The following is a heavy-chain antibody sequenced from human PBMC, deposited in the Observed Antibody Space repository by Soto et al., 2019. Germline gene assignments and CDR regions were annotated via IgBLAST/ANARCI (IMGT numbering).Heavy chain of an antibody. CDR1: GFTFSSYA. V-gene: IGHV3-30-3*01. CDR3: PRNRGDSSCWYYYWYFDL. CDR2: ISYDGSNK. D-gene: IGHD6-19*01. J-gene: IGHJ2*01. Sequence: QVQLVESGGGVVQPGRSLRLSCAASGFTFSSYAMHWVRQAPGKGLEWVAVISYDGSNKYYADSVKCRFTISRDNSKNTLYLQINSLRAEDTAVYYCPRNRGDSSCWYYYWYFDLWGRGTLVPVSS.